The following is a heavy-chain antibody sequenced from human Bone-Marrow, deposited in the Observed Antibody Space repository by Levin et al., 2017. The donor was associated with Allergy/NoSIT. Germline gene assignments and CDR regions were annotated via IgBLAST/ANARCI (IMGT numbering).Heavy chain of an antibody. Sequence: SGPTLVKPTQTLTLICTFSGFSLTSRPVGVGWIRQSPGRALESLALIYWDDDKRYSPSLKSRLTISMDTSKNLVLLTMTNMDPVDTATYYFANKLHYNGDWDQGVFDPWGQGILVTVSS. J-gene: IGHJ5*02. D-gene: IGHD4-17*01. V-gene: IGHV2-5*02. CDR3: ANKLHYNGDWDQGVFDP. CDR2: IYWDDDK. CDR1: GFSLTSRPVG.